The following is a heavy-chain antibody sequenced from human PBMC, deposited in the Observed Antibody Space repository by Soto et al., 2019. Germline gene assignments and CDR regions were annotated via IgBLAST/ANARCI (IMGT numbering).Heavy chain of an antibody. J-gene: IGHJ5*02. CDR3: ARGKILGP. Sequence: QVQLRESGPGLVKPSETLSLTCTVSGGFISTYHWTWIRQPPGKGLEWIGYVHYSGTTNYNPSLKRRVPMSVDTSKNQFSLKLRSVTAADTAVYYCARGKILGPWGQGTLVTVSS. D-gene: IGHD3-3*01. CDR1: GGFISTYH. CDR2: VHYSGTT. V-gene: IGHV4-59*01.